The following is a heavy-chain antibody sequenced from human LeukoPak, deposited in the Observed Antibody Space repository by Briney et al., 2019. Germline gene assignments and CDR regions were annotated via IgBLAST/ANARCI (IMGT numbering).Heavy chain of an antibody. J-gene: IGHJ3*02. V-gene: IGHV1-69*13. CDR1: GGTFSSYA. D-gene: IGHD4-17*01. Sequence: SVKVSCKASGGTFSSYAISWVRQAPGQGLEWMGGIIPIFGTANYAQKFQGRVTITADESTSTAYMELSSLRSEDTAVYYCAATDYGDFLDAFDIWGQGTMVTVSS. CDR3: AATDYGDFLDAFDI. CDR2: IIPIFGTA.